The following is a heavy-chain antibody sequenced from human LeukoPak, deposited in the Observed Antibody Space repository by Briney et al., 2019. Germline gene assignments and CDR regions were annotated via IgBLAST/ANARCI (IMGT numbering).Heavy chain of an antibody. J-gene: IGHJ3*02. CDR2: INPNSGGT. V-gene: IGHV1-2*06. D-gene: IGHD1-26*01. Sequence: ASVKVSCKASGYTFTRYYMHWVRQAPGQGLEWMGRINPNSGGTNYAQKFQGRVTMTRDTSISTAYMELSRLRSDDTAVYYCARDLEGEGGATPHAFDNWGQGTMVTVSS. CDR3: ARDLEGEGGATPHAFDN. CDR1: GYTFTRYY.